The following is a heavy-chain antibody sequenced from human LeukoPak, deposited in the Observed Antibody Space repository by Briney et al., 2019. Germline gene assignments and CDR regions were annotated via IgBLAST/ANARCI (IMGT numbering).Heavy chain of an antibody. V-gene: IGHV3-15*01. J-gene: IGHJ4*02. CDR2: IKSKSDGGTT. D-gene: IGHD1-26*01. CDR3: TADEWA. CDR1: GFTFSSYW. Sequence: ESGGSLRLSCAASGFTFSSYWMYWVRQAPGKGLEWVGPIKSKSDGGTTDYSAAVKGRFTISRDDSETALFLQMNSLKTEDTAVYYCTADEWAWGQGTLVTVSS.